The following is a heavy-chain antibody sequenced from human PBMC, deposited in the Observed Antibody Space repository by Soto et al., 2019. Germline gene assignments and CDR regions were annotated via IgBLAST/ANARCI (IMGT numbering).Heavy chain of an antibody. Sequence: QVQLVQSGAEVQKPGSSVKVSCKASGGTFSSQTISWVRQAPGQGLEWMGRIIPIVGMPDYAQKFQGRVTITADTSTSTAYLELSSLESADTAVYYCARLTGADSWGQGTLVTVSS. CDR3: ARLTGADS. J-gene: IGHJ4*02. D-gene: IGHD1-26*01. V-gene: IGHV1-69*02. CDR1: GGTFSSQT. CDR2: IIPIVGMP.